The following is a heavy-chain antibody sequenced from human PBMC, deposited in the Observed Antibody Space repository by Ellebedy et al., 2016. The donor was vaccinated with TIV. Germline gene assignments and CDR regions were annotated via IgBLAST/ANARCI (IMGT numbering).Heavy chain of an antibody. CDR2: VLHSGGT. CDR1: GGSFSGYY. V-gene: IGHV4-34*01. Sequence: SETLSLTCAVYGGSFSGYYWSWIRQPPGKGLEWIGEVLHSGGTTYNPSLKSRVTVSADTSKNQFSLNLTSVTAADTAVYYCARGARSSDRRFDSWGQGTTVTVSS. D-gene: IGHD6-19*01. J-gene: IGHJ4*03. CDR3: ARGARSSDRRFDS.